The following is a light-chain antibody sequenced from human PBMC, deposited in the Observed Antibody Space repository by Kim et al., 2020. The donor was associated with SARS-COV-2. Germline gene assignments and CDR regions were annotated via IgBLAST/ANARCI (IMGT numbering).Light chain of an antibody. J-gene: IGLJ1*01. Sequence: VTISCTGGSSNIGAGYDVHWYQQLPGTAPKLLIYGNSNRPSGVPDRFSGSKSGTSASLAITGLQAEDEADYYCQSYDSSLSAPYVFGTGTKFTVL. CDR3: QSYDSSLSAPYV. CDR1: SSNIGAGYD. V-gene: IGLV1-40*01. CDR2: GNS.